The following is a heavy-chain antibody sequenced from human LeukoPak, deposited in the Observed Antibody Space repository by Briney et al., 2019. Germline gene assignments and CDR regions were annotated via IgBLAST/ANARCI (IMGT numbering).Heavy chain of an antibody. CDR1: GFTFSSYA. V-gene: IGHV3-23*01. CDR3: AKRQGIVGVPDAFDI. J-gene: IGHJ3*02. D-gene: IGHD1-26*01. Sequence: GGSLRLSCAASGFTFSSYAMSWVRQAPGKGLEWVSAISGSGGSTYYADSVKGRFTISRDNSKNTVYLQMNSLRAEDTAVYYCAKRQGIVGVPDAFDIWGQGTMVTVSS. CDR2: ISGSGGST.